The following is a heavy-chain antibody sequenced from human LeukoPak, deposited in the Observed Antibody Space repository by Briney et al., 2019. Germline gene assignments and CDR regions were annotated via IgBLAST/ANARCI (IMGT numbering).Heavy chain of an antibody. J-gene: IGHJ4*02. CDR2: INPNSGGT. CDR1: GYTFTGYY. D-gene: IGHD3-3*01. V-gene: IGHV1-2*02. CDR3: ARLFGVVISVFDY. Sequence: ASVKVSCKASGYTFTGYYMHWARQAPGQGLEWMGWINPNSGGTNYAQKLQGRVTMTTDTSTSTAYMELRSLRSDDTAVYYCARLFGVVISVFDYWGQGTLVTVSS.